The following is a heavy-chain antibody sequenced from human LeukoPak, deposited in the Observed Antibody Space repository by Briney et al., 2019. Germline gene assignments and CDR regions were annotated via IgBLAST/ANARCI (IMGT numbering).Heavy chain of an antibody. J-gene: IGHJ4*02. D-gene: IGHD5-12*01. CDR3: ARDYSDYDGFDY. V-gene: IGHV1-18*01. Sequence: ASVKVACKASGYTFTGYGICWVRQAPGQGLEWLGWISVYNVNTNYAQKLQGRVTMTTDTSTSTVYMELRSLRSDDTAVYYCARDYSDYDGFDYWGQGTLVTVSS. CDR1: GYTFTGYG. CDR2: ISVYNVNT.